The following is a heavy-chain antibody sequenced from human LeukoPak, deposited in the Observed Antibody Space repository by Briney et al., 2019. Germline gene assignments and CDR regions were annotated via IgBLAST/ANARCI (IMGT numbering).Heavy chain of an antibody. D-gene: IGHD6-19*01. V-gene: IGHV3-7*01. J-gene: IGHJ4*02. CDR1: GFTFSSYW. CDR2: IKQDGSEK. Sequence: GGSLRLSCAASGFTFSSYWMSWVRQGPGKGLEWVANIKQDGSEKYYVDSVKGRFTISRDNAKNSLYLQMNSLRAEDTAVYYCARDIPYSSGWSDYWGQGTLVTVSS. CDR3: ARDIPYSSGWSDY.